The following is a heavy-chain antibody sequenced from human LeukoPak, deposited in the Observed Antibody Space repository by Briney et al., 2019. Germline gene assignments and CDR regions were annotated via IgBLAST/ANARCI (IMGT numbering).Heavy chain of an antibody. J-gene: IGHJ4*02. Sequence: SGGSLRLSCAASGFTFSSYGMHWVRQAPGKGLEWVAFIRYDGSNKYYADSVKGRFTISRDNSKNTLYLQMNSLRAEDTAVYYCAKDRDSSGYFGYFDYWGQGTLVTVSS. CDR2: IRYDGSNK. CDR1: GFTFSSYG. D-gene: IGHD3-22*01. V-gene: IGHV3-30*02. CDR3: AKDRDSSGYFGYFDY.